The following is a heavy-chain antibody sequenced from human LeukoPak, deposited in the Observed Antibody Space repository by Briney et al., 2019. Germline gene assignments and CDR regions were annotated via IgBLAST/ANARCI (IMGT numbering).Heavy chain of an antibody. CDR2: ISYDGSNK. CDR1: GFTFSSYG. CDR3: ARDSLTGDLGYTLLDY. J-gene: IGHJ4*02. V-gene: IGHV3-30*19. D-gene: IGHD7-27*01. Sequence: GGSLRLSCAASGFTFSSYGMHWVRQAPGKGLEWVAVISYDGSNKYYADSVKGRFTISRDNSKNTLYLQMNSLRAEDTAVYYCARDSLTGDLGYTLLDYWGQGTLVTVSS.